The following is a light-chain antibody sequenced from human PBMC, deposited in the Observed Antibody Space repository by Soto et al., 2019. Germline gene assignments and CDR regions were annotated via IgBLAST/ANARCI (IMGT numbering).Light chain of an antibody. Sequence: EIVLTQSPATLSFXXGXXAXLXCTASQSVTSYLAWYQQRPGQAPRLLINDASRRATGIPDRFSGSGSGADFTLTISSLEPEDFAVYYCQQRSSWPITFGQGTRLEIK. V-gene: IGKV3-11*01. CDR1: QSVTSY. CDR2: DAS. J-gene: IGKJ5*01. CDR3: QQRSSWPIT.